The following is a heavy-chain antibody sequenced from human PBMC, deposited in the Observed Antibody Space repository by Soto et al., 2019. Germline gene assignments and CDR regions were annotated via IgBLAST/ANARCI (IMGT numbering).Heavy chain of an antibody. CDR3: AKDQPVYDIFTELDF. D-gene: IGHD3-9*01. Sequence: QVQLVQSGAEVKKPGASVKVSCKASGYTFTSYGSSWVRQAPGQGLAWMGWVSTYNGDTHYPQNFQGRVIMTTDTATNTAHLELKSLRSDDTAIYFCAKDQPVYDIFTELDFWGQGTLVTVSS. CDR2: VSTYNGDT. V-gene: IGHV1-18*01. J-gene: IGHJ4*02. CDR1: GYTFTSYG.